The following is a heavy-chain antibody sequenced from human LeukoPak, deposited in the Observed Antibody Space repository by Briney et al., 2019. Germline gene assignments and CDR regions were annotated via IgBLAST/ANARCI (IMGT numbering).Heavy chain of an antibody. CDR2: IYYSGST. J-gene: IGHJ5*02. D-gene: IGHD3-3*01. CDR3: ARVPVYDFWSGYSHNWFDP. Sequence: SETLSLTCTVSGGSISSRSYYWGWIRQPPGKGLAWIGRIYYSGSTYYNPSLTSRVTISVATSKNQFSLKLSSVTAADTAVYYCARVPVYDFWSGYSHNWFDPWGQGTLVTVSS. CDR1: GGSISSRSYY. V-gene: IGHV4-39*01.